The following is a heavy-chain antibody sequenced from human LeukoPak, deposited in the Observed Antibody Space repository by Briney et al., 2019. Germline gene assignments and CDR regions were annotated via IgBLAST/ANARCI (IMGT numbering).Heavy chain of an antibody. CDR1: GFTFSSYW. CDR3: ARFPLWFGELFSGAFDI. V-gene: IGHV3-7*03. D-gene: IGHD3-10*01. J-gene: IGHJ3*02. Sequence: GGSLRLSCAASGFTFSSYWMSWVRQAPGKGLEWVANIKQDGSEKYYVDSVKGRFTISRDNAKNSLYLQMNSLRAEDTAVYYCARFPLWFGELFSGAFDIWGQGTMVTVSS. CDR2: IKQDGSEK.